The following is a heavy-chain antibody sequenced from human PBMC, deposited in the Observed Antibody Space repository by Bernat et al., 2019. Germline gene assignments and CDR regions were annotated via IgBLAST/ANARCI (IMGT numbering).Heavy chain of an antibody. Sequence: EVQLVESGGGLVKPGGSLRLSCAASGFTFSSYSMNWVRQAPGKGLEWVSSISSSSSYIYYADSVKGRFTISRDNAKNSLYLQMNSLRAEDTAVYYCARDTKVSHLPGEFDYWGQGTLVTVSS. CDR2: ISSSSSYI. CDR3: ARDTKVSHLPGEFDY. D-gene: IGHD1-14*01. CDR1: GFTFSSYS. J-gene: IGHJ4*02. V-gene: IGHV3-21*01.